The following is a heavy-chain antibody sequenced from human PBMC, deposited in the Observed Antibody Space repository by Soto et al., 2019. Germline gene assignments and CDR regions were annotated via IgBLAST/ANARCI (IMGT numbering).Heavy chain of an antibody. CDR1: GGTFNTYA. Sequence: QVQLVQSGAEMKKPGSSVKVSCQSSGGTFNTYAMNWVRQAPGQGPEWMGDISPMFGAANYAPKFQGRVTIPADEPTGTSDMQLSSLTSEDTALYFCAREVQVHTPAFVYWGQGTLVTVSS. D-gene: IGHD3-10*01. CDR2: ISPMFGAA. V-gene: IGHV1-69*19. CDR3: AREVQVHTPAFVY. J-gene: IGHJ4*02.